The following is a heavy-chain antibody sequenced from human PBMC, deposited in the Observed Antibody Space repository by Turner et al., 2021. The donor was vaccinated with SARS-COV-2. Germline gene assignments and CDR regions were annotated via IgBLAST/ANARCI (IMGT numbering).Heavy chain of an antibody. J-gene: IGHJ4*02. V-gene: IGHV3-30*18. CDR2: ISYDGSNK. Sequence: QVQLVESGGGVVQPGRSLRLSCAASGFTFSSYGMPWVRQAPGKGLEWVAVISYDGSNKYCSDSVKGRFTISRDNSKNTLYLQMNSLRAEDTAVYYCAKGIGDYIDYWGQGTLVTVSS. CDR1: GFTFSSYG. D-gene: IGHD4-17*01. CDR3: AKGIGDYIDY.